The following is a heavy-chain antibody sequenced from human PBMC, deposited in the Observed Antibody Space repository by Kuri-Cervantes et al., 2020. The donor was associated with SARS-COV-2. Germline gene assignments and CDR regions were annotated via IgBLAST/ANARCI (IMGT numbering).Heavy chain of an antibody. Sequence: SETLSLTCAVSGYSISSGYYWGWIRQPPGKGLEWIGSIYHSGSTYYNPSLKSRVTISVDTSKNQFSLKLSSVTAADTAVYYCARRGVGDYDAEYFQHWGQGTLVTVSS. D-gene: IGHD2-21*02. V-gene: IGHV4-38-2*01. J-gene: IGHJ1*01. CDR3: ARRGVGDYDAEYFQH. CDR2: IYHSGST. CDR1: GYSISSGYY.